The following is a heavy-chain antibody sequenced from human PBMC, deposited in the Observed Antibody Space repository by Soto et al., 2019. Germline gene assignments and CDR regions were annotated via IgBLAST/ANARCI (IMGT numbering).Heavy chain of an antibody. CDR2: ISAYNGNT. V-gene: IGHV1-18*01. Sequence: QVRLVQSGVEEKKPGASVKVSCKASGYTCTSYGFIWVRPAPGQGLEWMGWISAYNGNTNYAQKVQGRVTMTTDTSTTKAYLELRRVRFDEKGVYSCASDPGGYALDYCGQGTLVTVSS. J-gene: IGHJ4*02. CDR1: GYTCTSYG. CDR3: ASDPGGYALDY. D-gene: IGHD5-12*01.